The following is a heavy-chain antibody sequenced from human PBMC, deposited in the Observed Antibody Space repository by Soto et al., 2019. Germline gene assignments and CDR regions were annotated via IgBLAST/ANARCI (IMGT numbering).Heavy chain of an antibody. CDR2: IYDSGNT. J-gene: IGHJ4*02. V-gene: IGHV4-30-2*01. CDR3: ARGQGAAAGHSNFDY. D-gene: IGHD6-13*01. CDR1: GGSISGTTYS. Sequence: QLQLQESGSGLVKPSQTLSLTCAVSGGSISGTTYSWSWIRQPPGKGLEWIGYIYDSGNTYYNPSLKSQFPISVHTSKNQFSLKLSSVTAADTAVYFCARGQGAAAGHSNFDYWGQGARVTVSS.